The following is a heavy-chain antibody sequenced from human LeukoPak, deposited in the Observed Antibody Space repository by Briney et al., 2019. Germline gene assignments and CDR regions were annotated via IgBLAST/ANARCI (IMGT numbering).Heavy chain of an antibody. J-gene: IGHJ4*02. CDR1: GFTFTSSA. CDR2: IVVGSGNT. V-gene: IGHV1-58*02. CDR3: AAGRYSYGFSGKFGY. Sequence: SVKVSCKASGFTFTSSAMQWVRQARGQRLEWIGWIVVGSGNTNYAQKFQERVTITRDMSTSTAYMELSSLRSEDTAVYYCAAGRYSYGFSGKFGYWGQGTLVTVSS. D-gene: IGHD5-18*01.